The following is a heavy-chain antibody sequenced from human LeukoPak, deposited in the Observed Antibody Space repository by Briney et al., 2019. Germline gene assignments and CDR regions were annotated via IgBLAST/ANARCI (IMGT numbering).Heavy chain of an antibody. CDR3: ARFSSSTWAFDF. Sequence: SETLFLTCTVSGGSISGYYWSWIRQSPGKGLEWIAYIYNSGSTNYNPSLKSRVTISVDTSKNQFSLNLNSVTAADTAVYYCARFSSSTWAFDFWGQGTLVTVSS. CDR2: IYNSGST. D-gene: IGHD6-13*01. CDR1: GGSISGYY. V-gene: IGHV4-59*08. J-gene: IGHJ4*02.